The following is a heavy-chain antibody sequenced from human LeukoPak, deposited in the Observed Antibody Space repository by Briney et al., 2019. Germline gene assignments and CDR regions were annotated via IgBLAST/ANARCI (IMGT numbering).Heavy chain of an antibody. CDR2: IYYSGTT. CDR3: VRSRSRTYGRVDP. V-gene: IGHV4-59*01. D-gene: IGHD4-17*01. Sequence: SETLSPTCTVSGGSITNYYWCWIRQPPGKGLEWIGYIYYSGTTNYNPSLKSRVTISVDTSENQFSLKVNSVTAADTAVYYCVRSRSRTYGRVDPWGQGTLVTVSS. CDR1: GGSITNYY. J-gene: IGHJ5*02.